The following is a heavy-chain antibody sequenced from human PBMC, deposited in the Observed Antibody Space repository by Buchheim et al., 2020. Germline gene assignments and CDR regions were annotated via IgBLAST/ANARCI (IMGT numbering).Heavy chain of an antibody. Sequence: QVQLVESGGGVVQPGRSLRLSCAASGFTFSSYGMHWVRQAPGKGLEWVAVIWYDGSNKYYADSVKGRFTISRDNSTNTLYLQMNSLRAEDTAVYYCARGPPAYYYDSSGYLLPIDYWGQGTL. J-gene: IGHJ4*01. CDR1: GFTFSSYG. D-gene: IGHD3-22*01. CDR3: ARGPPAYYYDSSGYLLPIDY. CDR2: IWYDGSNK. V-gene: IGHV3-33*01.